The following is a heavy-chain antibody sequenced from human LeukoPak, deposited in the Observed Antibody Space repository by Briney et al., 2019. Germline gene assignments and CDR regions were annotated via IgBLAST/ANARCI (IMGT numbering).Heavy chain of an antibody. V-gene: IGHV1-8*01. CDR1: GYTFTSYD. Sequence: GAPVKVSCKASGYTFTSYDINWVRQATGQGLEWMGWMNPNSGNTGYAQKFQGRVTMTRNTSISTAYMELSSLRSEDTAVYYCARRGYSSSWTYYYYYYGMDVWGQGTTVTVSS. CDR2: MNPNSGNT. J-gene: IGHJ6*02. CDR3: ARRGYSSSWTYYYYYYGMDV. D-gene: IGHD6-13*01.